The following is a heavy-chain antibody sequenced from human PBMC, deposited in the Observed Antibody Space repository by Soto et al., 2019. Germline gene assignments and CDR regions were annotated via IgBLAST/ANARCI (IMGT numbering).Heavy chain of an antibody. Sequence: QVQLVESGGGVVQPGRSLRLSCAASGFTFSSYGMRWVRQAPGKGLEWVAVIWYDGSNKYYADSVKGRFTISRDNSKNTLYLQMNSLRAEDTAVYYCAREAMVRGVTLYYFDYWGQGTLVTVSS. V-gene: IGHV3-33*01. CDR2: IWYDGSNK. CDR1: GFTFSSYG. D-gene: IGHD3-10*01. J-gene: IGHJ4*02. CDR3: AREAMVRGVTLYYFDY.